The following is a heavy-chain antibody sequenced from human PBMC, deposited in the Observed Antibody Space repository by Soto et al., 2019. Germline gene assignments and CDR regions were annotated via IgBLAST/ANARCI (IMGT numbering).Heavy chain of an antibody. J-gene: IGHJ6*02. CDR1: GFTFSSYG. CDR3: ATTGIAVAGTMMDV. V-gene: IGHV3-30*03. CDR2: IAYDGSNK. D-gene: IGHD6-19*01. Sequence: QVQLVESGGGVVQPGRSLRLSCAASGFTFSSYGMHWVRQAPGKGLEWVAVIAYDGSNKYYADSVKGRFTISRDNSKNTLYLQMNSLRAEDTAVYYCATTGIAVAGTMMDVWGQGTTVTVSS.